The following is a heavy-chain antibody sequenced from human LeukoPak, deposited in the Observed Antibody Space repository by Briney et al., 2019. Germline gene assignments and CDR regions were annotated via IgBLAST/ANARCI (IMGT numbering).Heavy chain of an antibody. D-gene: IGHD5-18*01. CDR1: GGSFSGYY. V-gene: IGHV4-34*01. CDR2: INHSGST. CDR3: ARGAAIVLYYYYGMDV. J-gene: IGHJ6*02. Sequence: SETLSLTCAVYGGSFSGYYWSWIRQPPGKGLEWIGEINHSGSTNYNPSLKSRVTISVDTSKNQFSLKLSSVTAADTAVYYCARGAAIVLYYYYGMDVWGQGTTVTVSS.